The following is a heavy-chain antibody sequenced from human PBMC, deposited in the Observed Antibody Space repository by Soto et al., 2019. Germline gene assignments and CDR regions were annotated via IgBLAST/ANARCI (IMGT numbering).Heavy chain of an antibody. CDR2: IYPGDSDT. V-gene: IGHV5-51*01. D-gene: IGHD3-22*01. CDR3: ARHGYYDSSGYWGDYYYYYGMDV. Sequence: VSLKISCKGSGYSFTSYWIGWVRQMPGKGLEWMGIIYPGDSDTRYSPSFQGQVTISADKSISTAYLQWSSLKASDTAMYYCARHGYYDSSGYWGDYYYYYGMDVWGQGTTVTVSS. CDR1: GYSFTSYW. J-gene: IGHJ6*02.